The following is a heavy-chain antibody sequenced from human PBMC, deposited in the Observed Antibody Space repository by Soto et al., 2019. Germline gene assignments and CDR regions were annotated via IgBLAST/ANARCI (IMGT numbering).Heavy chain of an antibody. V-gene: IGHV4-34*01. Sequence: PSETLSLTCAVYGGSFSGYYWSWIRQPPGKGLEWIGEINHSGSTNYNPSLKSRVTISVDTSKNQFSLKLSSVTAADTAVYYCARGLKWPYSYTPHFDYWGQGTLVTVSS. J-gene: IGHJ4*02. CDR2: INHSGST. CDR3: ARGLKWPYSYTPHFDY. CDR1: GGSFSGYY. D-gene: IGHD5-18*01.